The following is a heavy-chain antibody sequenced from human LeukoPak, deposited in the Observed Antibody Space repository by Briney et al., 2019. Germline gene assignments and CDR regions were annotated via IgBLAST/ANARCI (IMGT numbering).Heavy chain of an antibody. CDR1: VGSISSYY. D-gene: IGHD6-19*01. CDR3: ARGSGRYLY. V-gene: IGHV4-59*01. CDR2: IYYSGST. Sequence: SETLSLTCTVCVGSISSYYWSWIRQAPGKGLEWIGYIYYSGSTNYNPSLKSRVTISVDTSKNQFSLKLSSVTAADTAVYYCARGSGRYLYWRQGTLVTVSS. J-gene: IGHJ4*02.